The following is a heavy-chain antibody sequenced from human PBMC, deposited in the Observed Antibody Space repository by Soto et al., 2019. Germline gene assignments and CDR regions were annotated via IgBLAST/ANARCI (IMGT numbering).Heavy chain of an antibody. CDR3: ARVGDTVVVPAAISPFLPGP. J-gene: IGHJ5*02. D-gene: IGHD2-2*01. Sequence: ASVKVSCKASGYTFTSYGISWVRQAPGQGLEWMGWISAYNGNTNYAQKLQGRVTMTTDTSTSTAYMELRSLRSDDTAVYYCARVGDTVVVPAAISPFLPGPWGQGTLVTVSS. V-gene: IGHV1-18*01. CDR2: ISAYNGNT. CDR1: GYTFTSYG.